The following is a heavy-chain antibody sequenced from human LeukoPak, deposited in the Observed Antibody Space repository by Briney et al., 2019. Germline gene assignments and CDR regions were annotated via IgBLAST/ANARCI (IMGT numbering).Heavy chain of an antibody. J-gene: IGHJ4*02. CDR1: GGSISSYY. D-gene: IGHD1-26*01. V-gene: IGHV4-59*01. CDR2: IYYSGST. CDR3: ARGLGGSYLDY. Sequence: KSSETLSLTCTVSGGSISSYYWSWIRQPPGKGLEWIGYIYYSGSTNYNPSLKSRVTISVDTSKNQFSLKLSSVTAADTAVYYCARGLGGSYLDYWGQGTLVTVSS.